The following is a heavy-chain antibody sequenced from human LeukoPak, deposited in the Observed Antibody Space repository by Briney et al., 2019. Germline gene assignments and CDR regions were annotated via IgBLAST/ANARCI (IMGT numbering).Heavy chain of an antibody. CDR2: INPNSGNT. CDR3: VRPPQEDRDPFTGIQTGNWFNP. V-gene: IGHV1-8*01. J-gene: IGHJ5*02. D-gene: IGHD3-9*01. CDR1: GYNFISYD. Sequence: ASVKVSCKASGYNFISYDINWVRQATGQGPEWMGWINPNSGNTGYGKKFQGRVHLTRDTSISTVYMELNNLESDDTAIYYCVRPPQEDRDPFTGIQTGNWFNPWGQGTQVTVSS.